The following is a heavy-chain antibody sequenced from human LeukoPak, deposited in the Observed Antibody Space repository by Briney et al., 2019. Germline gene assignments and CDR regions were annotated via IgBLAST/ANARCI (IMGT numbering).Heavy chain of an antibody. CDR2: INNDGTAT. D-gene: IGHD4-17*01. J-gene: IGHJ5*02. V-gene: IGHV3-74*01. Sequence: GGSLRLSCAASGFTFNYFWMHWVRQVPGKGLAWVSGINNDGTATYYADSVKGRFTISRDNSKNSLDLQMNRLTAEDTAVYYCARDRSLVDGDYGVWFDAWGQGSLVTVSS. CDR3: ARDRSLVDGDYGVWFDA. CDR1: GFTFNYFW.